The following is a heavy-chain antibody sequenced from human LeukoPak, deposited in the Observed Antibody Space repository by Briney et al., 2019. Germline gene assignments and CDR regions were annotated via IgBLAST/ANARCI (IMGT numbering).Heavy chain of an antibody. CDR1: GYTFTGYY. J-gene: IGHJ4*02. CDR3: ARDAALSDMGRVNFDY. Sequence: ASVKVSCMASGYTFTGYYMHWVRQAPGQGLEWMGIINPSGGGTSSAQKFQGRVTMTRDTSTSTVYMELSSLRSEDTAVYYCARDAALSDMGRVNFDYWGQGTLVTVSS. D-gene: IGHD2-15*01. CDR2: INPSGGGT. V-gene: IGHV1-46*01.